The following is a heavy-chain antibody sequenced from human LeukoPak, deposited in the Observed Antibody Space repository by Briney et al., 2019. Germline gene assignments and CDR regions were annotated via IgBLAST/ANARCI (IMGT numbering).Heavy chain of an antibody. CDR3: ARSGGTGAFSY. J-gene: IGHJ4*02. V-gene: IGHV4-39*02. CDR2: VYYGRSP. Sequence: PSETLSLTCTVSGDSISRSTYYWAWIRQPPGKGLEWIGSVYYGRSPYFKPSLESRATISVDTSKNHFSLKMSSVTAADTAVYYCARSGGTGAFSYWGQGTLVTVSS. CDR1: GDSISRSTYY. D-gene: IGHD7-27*01.